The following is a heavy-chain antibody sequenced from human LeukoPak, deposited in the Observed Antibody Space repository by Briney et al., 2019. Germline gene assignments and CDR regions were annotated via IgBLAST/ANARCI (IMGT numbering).Heavy chain of an antibody. D-gene: IGHD3-3*01. CDR3: TTDLDDFWSGYYSR. CDR1: GFTFSSYA. Sequence: GGSLRLSCAASGFTFSSYAMSWVRQAPGKGLEWVSAISGSGGSTYYADSVKGRFTISRDNSKNTLYLQMNSLKTEDTAVYYCTTDLDDFWSGYYSRWGQGTLVTVSS. CDR2: ISGSGGST. J-gene: IGHJ4*02. V-gene: IGHV3-23*01.